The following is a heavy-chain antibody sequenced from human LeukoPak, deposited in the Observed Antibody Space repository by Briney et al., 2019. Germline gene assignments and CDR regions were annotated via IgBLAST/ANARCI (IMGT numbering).Heavy chain of an antibody. Sequence: GGSLRLSCAASGLTLSIYGMHWVRQAPGKGLEWVAFIRSDGSIKYYGDSVKGRFTISRGNSKNTLYLQMNSLRAEDTAVYYCAQEDCSSTSCSPDSWGQGTLVTVSS. V-gene: IGHV3-30*02. D-gene: IGHD2-2*01. CDR2: IRSDGSIK. CDR1: GLTLSIYG. J-gene: IGHJ4*02. CDR3: AQEDCSSTSCSPDS.